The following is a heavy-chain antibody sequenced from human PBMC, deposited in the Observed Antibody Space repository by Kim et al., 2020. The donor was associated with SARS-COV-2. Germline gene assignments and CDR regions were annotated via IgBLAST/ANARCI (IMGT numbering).Heavy chain of an antibody. CDR3: ARDFVLLWF. V-gene: IGHV3-7*01. Sequence: SEKYYVDSVKGRFTISRDNAKNSLYLQMNSLRAEDTAVYYCARDFVLLWFGGQGTLVTVSS. J-gene: IGHJ4*02. D-gene: IGHD3-10*01. CDR2: SEK.